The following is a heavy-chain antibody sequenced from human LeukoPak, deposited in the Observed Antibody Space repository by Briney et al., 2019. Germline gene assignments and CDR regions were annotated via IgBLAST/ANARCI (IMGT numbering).Heavy chain of an antibody. CDR3: ARAGGYSYGFRY. CDR2: MNPNSGNT. Sequence: ASVKVSCKASGYTFTGYYMHWVRQATGQGLEWMGWMNPNSGNTGYAQKFQGRVTMTRNTSISTAYMELSSLRSEDTAVYYCARAGGYSYGFRYWGQGTLVTVSS. CDR1: GYTFTGYY. V-gene: IGHV1-8*02. D-gene: IGHD5-18*01. J-gene: IGHJ4*02.